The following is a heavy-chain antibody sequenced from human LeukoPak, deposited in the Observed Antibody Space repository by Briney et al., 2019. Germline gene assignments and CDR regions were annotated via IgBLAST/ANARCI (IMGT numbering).Heavy chain of an antibody. CDR3: ARDAVRGINLLIDY. V-gene: IGHV3-23*01. D-gene: IGHD2-15*01. J-gene: IGHJ4*02. CDR2: ISGSGGST. CDR1: GFTVSSNY. Sequence: GGSLRLSCAASGFTVSSNYMSWVRQAPGKGLQWVSGISGSGGSTYYADSVKGRFTISRDNSKNTLYLQMNSLRAEDTAVYYCARDAVRGINLLIDYWGQGTLVTVSS.